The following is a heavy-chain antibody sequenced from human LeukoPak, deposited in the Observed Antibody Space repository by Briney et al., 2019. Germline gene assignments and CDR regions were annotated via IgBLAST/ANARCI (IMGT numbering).Heavy chain of an antibody. D-gene: IGHD3-10*01. J-gene: IGHJ4*02. CDR1: GGSISSGGYY. Sequence: PSETLSLTCTVSGGSISSGGYYWSWIRQHPGKGLEWIGYIYYSGSTYYNPSLKSRVTISVDRSKNQFSLKLSSVTAADTAVYYCARGVQGSFDYWGQGTLVTVSS. V-gene: IGHV4-31*03. CDR3: ARGVQGSFDY. CDR2: IYYSGST.